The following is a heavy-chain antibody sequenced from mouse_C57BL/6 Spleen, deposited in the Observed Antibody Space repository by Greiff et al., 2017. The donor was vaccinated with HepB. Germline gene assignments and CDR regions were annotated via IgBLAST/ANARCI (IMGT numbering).Heavy chain of an antibody. CDR1: GFTFSDYY. D-gene: IGHD2-4*01. J-gene: IGHJ4*01. V-gene: IGHV5-16*01. CDR2: INYDGSST. CDR3: AREGTYDYDVGYAMDY. Sequence: EVMLVESEGGLVQPGSSMKLSCTASGFTFSDYYMAWVRQVPEKGLEWVANINYDGSSTYYLDSLKSRFIISRDNAKNILYLQMSSLKSEDTATYYCAREGTYDYDVGYAMDYWGQGTSVTVSS.